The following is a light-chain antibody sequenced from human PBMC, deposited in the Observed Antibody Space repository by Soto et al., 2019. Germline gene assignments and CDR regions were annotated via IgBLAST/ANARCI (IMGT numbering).Light chain of an antibody. J-gene: IGKJ1*01. V-gene: IGKV3-20*01. CDR3: QQYGSSRT. CDR2: VAS. Sequence: IVLTPSPGTLSLSPTDSATLSCRASQTVSSDYLAWYQQKPGQAPRLLIYVASSRATGIPDRFSGSGSGTDFTLTISRLEPEDFAVYYCQQYGSSRTFGQGTKVDIK. CDR1: QTVSSDY.